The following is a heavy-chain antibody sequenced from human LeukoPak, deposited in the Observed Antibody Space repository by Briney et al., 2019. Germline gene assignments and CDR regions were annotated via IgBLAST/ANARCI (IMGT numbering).Heavy chain of an antibody. Sequence: ESGPTLVNPTQTLTLTCSFSGFSLTTGGVGVGWLRQPPGKALEWLALIYWNNDKRYRPSLKTRLTITRDTSKNQVFLIMTNMDPVDTATYFCAHGLDYGDYFDDWGQGTLVTVSS. D-gene: IGHD4-17*01. CDR2: IYWNNDK. CDR1: GFSLTTGGVG. J-gene: IGHJ4*02. CDR3: AHGLDYGDYFDD. V-gene: IGHV2-5*01.